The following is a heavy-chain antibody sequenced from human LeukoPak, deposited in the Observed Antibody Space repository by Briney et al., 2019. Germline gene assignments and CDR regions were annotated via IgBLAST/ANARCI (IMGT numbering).Heavy chain of an antibody. CDR1: GYRFTDYW. CDR3: ARHSLKGYGDYGEAFDI. D-gene: IGHD4-17*01. V-gene: IGHV5-51*01. J-gene: IGHJ3*02. CDR2: IYPGDSDT. Sequence: GESLKISCKGSGYRFTDYWIAWVRQMPGKGLEWMGIIYPGDSDTRYSPSFQGQVTISADKSISTAYLQWSSLKASDTAMYYCARHSLKGYGDYGEAFDIWGQGTMVTVSS.